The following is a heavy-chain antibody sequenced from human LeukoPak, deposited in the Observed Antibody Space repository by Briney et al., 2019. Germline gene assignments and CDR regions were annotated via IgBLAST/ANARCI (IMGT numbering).Heavy chain of an antibody. V-gene: IGHV4-31*03. CDR3: ARAVDYRNYFDY. D-gene: IGHD4-11*01. J-gene: IGHJ4*02. CDR2: IYHSGTT. CDR1: GGSISSGGYY. Sequence: PSETLCLTCTVSGGSISSGGYYWSWIRQHPGKGLEWVGFIYHSGTTFYNPSLESRATISVDTSQNQFSLKLTSVTAADTAVYYCARAVDYRNYFDYWGQGTLVTVSS.